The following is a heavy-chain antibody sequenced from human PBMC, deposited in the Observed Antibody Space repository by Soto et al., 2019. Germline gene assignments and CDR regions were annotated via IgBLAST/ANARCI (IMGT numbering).Heavy chain of an antibody. CDR2: IYPGDSDT. CDR1: GYSFTSYW. J-gene: IGHJ4*02. Sequence: GESLKISCKGSGYSFTSYWIGWVRQMPGKGLEWMGIIYPGDSDTRYSPSFQGQVTISADKSISTAYLQWSSLKASDTAMYYCARRGKDTAMVPSIDYRGQGTLVTVSS. V-gene: IGHV5-51*01. CDR3: ARRGKDTAMVPSIDY. D-gene: IGHD5-18*01.